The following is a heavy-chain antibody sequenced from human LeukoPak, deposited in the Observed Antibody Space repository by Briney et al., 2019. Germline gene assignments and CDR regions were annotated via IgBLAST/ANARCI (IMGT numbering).Heavy chain of an antibody. V-gene: IGHV3-48*04. J-gene: IGHJ4*02. CDR1: GFTFSSYS. Sequence: GGSLRLSCVASGFTFSSYSLNWVRQAPGKGLDWVSVIYPNGGTTKYADSVKGRFTISRDNAKNSLYLQMNSLRAEDTALYYCARAGHYDTTWYQWGQGTLVTVSS. CDR3: ARAGHYDTTWYQ. CDR2: IYPNGGTT. D-gene: IGHD3-22*01.